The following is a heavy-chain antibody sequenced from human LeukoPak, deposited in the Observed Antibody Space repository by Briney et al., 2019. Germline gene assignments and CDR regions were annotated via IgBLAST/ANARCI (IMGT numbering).Heavy chain of an antibody. CDR1: GFTFSSYS. CDR3: ARGKYCSGGSCFPFFDY. J-gene: IGHJ4*02. V-gene: IGHV3-21*01. CDR2: ISSSSSYI. Sequence: GGSLRLSCAASGFTFSSYSMNWVRQAPGKGLEWVSSISSSSSYIYYADSVKGRFTISRDNAKNSLYLQMNCLRAEDTAVYYCARGKYCSGGSCFPFFDYWGQGTLVTVSS. D-gene: IGHD2-15*01.